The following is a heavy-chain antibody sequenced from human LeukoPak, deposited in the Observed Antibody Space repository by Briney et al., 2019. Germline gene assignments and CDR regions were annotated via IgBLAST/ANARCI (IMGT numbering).Heavy chain of an antibody. CDR2: ISHDGSNK. J-gene: IGHJ3*02. V-gene: IGHV3-30*03. D-gene: IGHD1-26*01. CDR1: GFTFSSYG. Sequence: GGSLRLSCAASGFTFSSYGMHWVRQAPGKGLEWVAVISHDGSNKYYADSVKGRFTISRDNSKNTLYLQMNSLRAEDTAVYYCARVRELLEAYAFDIWGQGTMVTVSS. CDR3: ARVRELLEAYAFDI.